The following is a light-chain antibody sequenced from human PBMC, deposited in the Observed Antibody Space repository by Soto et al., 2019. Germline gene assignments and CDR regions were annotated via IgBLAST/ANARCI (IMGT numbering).Light chain of an antibody. CDR3: QQYNNWPGT. J-gene: IGKJ1*01. CDR2: GAS. Sequence: EIVLTQSPGTLSVSPGERDTISCRDSQSVSSKLAWYQQKPGQAPRLLFYGASTGATGFPARFSGSGSETEFTLSFSSLQSEDFAVYYCQQYNNWPGTFGQGTKV. CDR1: QSVSSK. V-gene: IGKV3-15*01.